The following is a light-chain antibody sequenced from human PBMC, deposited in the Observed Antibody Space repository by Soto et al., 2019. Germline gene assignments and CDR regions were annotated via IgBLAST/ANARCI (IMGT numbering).Light chain of an antibody. CDR3: CSYAGSSTAYV. J-gene: IGLJ1*01. Sequence: QSVLTQPASVSGSPGGSITISCTGKSREFGSYNLVSWYQQHPGKAPKLMIYEVSKRPSGVSNRFSGSKSGNTASLTISGLQAEDEADYYCCSYAGSSTAYVFGTGTKVTVL. V-gene: IGLV2-23*02. CDR2: EVS. CDR1: SREFGSYNL.